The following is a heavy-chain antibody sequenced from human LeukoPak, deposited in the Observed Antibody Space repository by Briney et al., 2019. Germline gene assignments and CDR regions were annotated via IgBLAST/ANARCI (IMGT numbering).Heavy chain of an antibody. J-gene: IGHJ4*02. Sequence: GGTLRLSCAASGFTFRTSGMNWVRQAPGQGLEWVSYISSSGTTISYAQSVKGRFTITRDNAQNSLTLHMYTLRADDTAVYYCAKDGGTHFDHWGQGTLVTVSS. CDR1: GFTFRTSG. V-gene: IGHV3-48*01. CDR3: AKDGGTHFDH. D-gene: IGHD1-26*01. CDR2: ISSSGTTI.